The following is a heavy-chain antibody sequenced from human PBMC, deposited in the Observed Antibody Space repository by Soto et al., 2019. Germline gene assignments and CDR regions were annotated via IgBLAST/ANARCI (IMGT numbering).Heavy chain of an antibody. CDR3: ATGQQVRMADI. CDR2: ISGDSRDT. D-gene: IGHD6-13*01. J-gene: IGHJ3*02. CDR1: KFTVSAYS. Sequence: QVQLLESGGGLVKPGGSLRLSCAASKFTVSAYSMAWIRQAPGKGLDWISYISGDSRDTNYADSVKGRFTISRDNAKNSLYLQMNSLTVEDTAVYFCATGQQVRMADIWGQGTMVTVSS. V-gene: IGHV3-11*03.